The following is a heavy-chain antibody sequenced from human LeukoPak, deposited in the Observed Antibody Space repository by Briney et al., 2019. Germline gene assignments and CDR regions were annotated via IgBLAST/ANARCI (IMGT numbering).Heavy chain of an antibody. CDR3: ARRYGSGSYMDY. V-gene: IGHV5-51*01. J-gene: IGHJ4*02. CDR2: ISPGDSDT. CDR1: GYIYTSYW. D-gene: IGHD3-10*01. Sequence: GESLKISCNSSGYIYTSYWIGWVRQMPGKGLEWMGIISPGDSDTRYSPSFQGQVTISADKSITTAYLQWSSLKASDTAMYYCARRYGSGSYMDYWGQGTLVTVSS.